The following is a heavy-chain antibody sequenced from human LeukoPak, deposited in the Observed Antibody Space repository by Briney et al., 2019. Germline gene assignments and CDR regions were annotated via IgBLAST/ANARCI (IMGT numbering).Heavy chain of an antibody. J-gene: IGHJ6*03. CDR1: GGSISSYY. CDR3: ARHRDYDILTGYYMDV. D-gene: IGHD3-9*01. Sequence: SETLSLTCTVSGGSISSYYWSWIRQPPGKGLEWIGYIYYSGSTNYNPSLKSRVTISVDTSKNQFSLKLSSVTAADTAVYYCARHRDYDILTGYYMDVWGKGTTVTVSS. CDR2: IYYSGST. V-gene: IGHV4-59*08.